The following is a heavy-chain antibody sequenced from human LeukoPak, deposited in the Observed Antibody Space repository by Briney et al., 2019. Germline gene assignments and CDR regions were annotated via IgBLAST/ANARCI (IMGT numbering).Heavy chain of an antibody. CDR3: AGAVAAYYYYYGIDV. J-gene: IGHJ6*02. CDR1: GGSISSSNW. D-gene: IGHD6-19*01. CDR2: MYQSGST. Sequence: SETLSLTCAVSGGSISSSNWGSWVRRPPGKGLEGIGDMYQSGSTRCNPSLKSRVTTPVHKSKHQFSLKLSSVTAADTAVYYCAGAVAAYYYYYGIDVWGQGPTVTVS. V-gene: IGHV4-4*02.